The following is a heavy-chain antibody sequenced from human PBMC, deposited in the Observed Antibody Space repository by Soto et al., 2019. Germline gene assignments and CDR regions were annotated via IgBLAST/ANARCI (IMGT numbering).Heavy chain of an antibody. CDR2: ISSSSSTI. CDR3: AREECSGGSCYLGYYYYGMDV. J-gene: IGHJ6*02. D-gene: IGHD2-15*01. Sequence: PRSSLRLSCAASGFTFSSYSMNWVRQAPGKGLEWVSYISSSSSTIYYADSVKVRCTISRDNAKNSLYLQMNSLRDEDTAVYYCAREECSGGSCYLGYYYYGMDVWGQGTTDSVTS. V-gene: IGHV3-48*02. CDR1: GFTFSSYS.